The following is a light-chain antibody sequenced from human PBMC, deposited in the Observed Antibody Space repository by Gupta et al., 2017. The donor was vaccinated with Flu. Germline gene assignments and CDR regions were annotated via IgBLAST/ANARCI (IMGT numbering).Light chain of an antibody. V-gene: IGKV1-8*01. Sequence: PSSFSASTGDRVTITCRASQDISSYLAWYQQKPGKAPKFLIYAASTVQSGVPSRFSGSGSGTDFTLSISSLQSEDFATYYCLQDVSYPRTFGGGTKVEI. CDR2: AAS. CDR1: QDISSY. J-gene: IGKJ4*01. CDR3: LQDVSYPRT.